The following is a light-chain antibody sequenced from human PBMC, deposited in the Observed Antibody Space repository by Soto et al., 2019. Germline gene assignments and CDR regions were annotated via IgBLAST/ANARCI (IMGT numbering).Light chain of an antibody. J-gene: IGLJ2*01. Sequence: QSVLTQPASVSGSPGQSITISCTGTSSDVGGYNYVSWYQQHPGKAPKLMNYEVSNRPSGVSNRFSGSKSGNTASLTISGLQAEDEADYYCSSYTSSSTLEFGGGTKVTVL. CDR1: SSDVGGYNY. V-gene: IGLV2-14*01. CDR2: EVS. CDR3: SSYTSSSTLE.